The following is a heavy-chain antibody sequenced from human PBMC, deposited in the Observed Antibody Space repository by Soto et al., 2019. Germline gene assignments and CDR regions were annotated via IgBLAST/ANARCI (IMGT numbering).Heavy chain of an antibody. J-gene: IGHJ6*02. Sequence: QVQLVQSGAEVKKPGSSVKVSCKASGGTFSSYAISWVRQAPGQGLEWMGGIIPIFGTANYAQKFQGRVTITADESTSTAYMELSSLRSEDTAVYYCARETGWNSDYYYYYGMDVWGQGTTVTVSS. CDR3: ARETGWNSDYYYYYGMDV. CDR2: IIPIFGTA. CDR1: GGTFSSYA. D-gene: IGHD1-7*01. V-gene: IGHV1-69*01.